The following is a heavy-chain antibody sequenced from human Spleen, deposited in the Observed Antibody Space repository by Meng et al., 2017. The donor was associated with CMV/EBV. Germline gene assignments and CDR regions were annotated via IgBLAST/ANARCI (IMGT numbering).Heavy chain of an antibody. CDR2: ISAYNGNT. Sequence: ASVKVSCKASGYTFTSYGISWVRQAPGQGLEWMGWISAYNGNTNYAQKLQGRVTMTTDTSTSTAYMELRSLRSDDTAVYYCARDSASGYRYNSSWYWDAFDIWGQGTMVTVSS. J-gene: IGHJ3*02. CDR1: GYTFTSYG. V-gene: IGHV1-18*01. D-gene: IGHD6-13*01. CDR3: ARDSASGYRYNSSWYWDAFDI.